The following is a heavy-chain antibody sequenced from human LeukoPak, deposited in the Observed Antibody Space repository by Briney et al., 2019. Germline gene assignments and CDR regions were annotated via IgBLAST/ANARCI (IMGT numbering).Heavy chain of an antibody. CDR2: IYHSGST. D-gene: IGHD1-26*01. J-gene: IGHJ4*02. Sequence: PSQTLSLTCTVSGGSISSGGYYWSWIRQPPGKGLEWIGEIYHSGSTNYNPSLKSRVTISVDKSKNQFSLKLSSVTAANTAVYYCARDWAGGRFDYWGQGTLVTVSS. V-gene: IGHV4-30-2*01. CDR1: GGSISSGGYY. CDR3: ARDWAGGRFDY.